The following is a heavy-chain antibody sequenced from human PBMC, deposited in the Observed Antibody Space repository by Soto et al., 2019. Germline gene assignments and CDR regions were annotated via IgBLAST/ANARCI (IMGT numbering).Heavy chain of an antibody. Sequence: QVQLQESGPGLVKPSETLSLTCTVSGGSISSYYWSWIRQPPGKGLEWIGYIYYSGSTNYNPSLNGRGTLSVDTSKTQCSLKLSSVTAADTAVYYCAREYYDILTGPRNVNYYYYGMDVWGQGTTVTVSS. CDR2: IYYSGST. CDR3: AREYYDILTGPRNVNYYYYGMDV. D-gene: IGHD3-9*01. J-gene: IGHJ6*02. CDR1: GGSISSYY. V-gene: IGHV4-59*01.